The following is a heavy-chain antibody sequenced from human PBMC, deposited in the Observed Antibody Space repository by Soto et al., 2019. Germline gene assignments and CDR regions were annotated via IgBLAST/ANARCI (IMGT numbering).Heavy chain of an antibody. V-gene: IGHV4-30-4*08. CDR1: GGSVNGYY. D-gene: IGHD3-22*01. J-gene: IGHJ5*02. CDR2: IYYSGNT. CDR3: ARGIRYYDSSGYYSDWFDP. Sequence: PSETLSLTCAVYGGSVNGYYWNWIRQPPGKGLEWIGNIYYSGNTYYNPSLKSRLIISIDTSKNQFSLKVGSVTAADTAVYYCARGIRYYDSSGYYSDWFDPWGQGTLVTVSS.